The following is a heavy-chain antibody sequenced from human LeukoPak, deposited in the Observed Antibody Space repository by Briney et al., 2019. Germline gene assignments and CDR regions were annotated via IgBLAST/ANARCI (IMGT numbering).Heavy chain of an antibody. CDR2: IYPGDSDT. Sequence: PGESLQISCQGSGYSFTSYWIGWVRQMPGKGLEWMGIIYPGDSDTRYSPSFQGQVTISADKSISTAYLQWSSLKASDTAMYYCARPYYYGSGSLDPWGQGTLVTVSS. J-gene: IGHJ5*02. CDR3: ARPYYYGSGSLDP. CDR1: GYSFTSYW. D-gene: IGHD3-10*01. V-gene: IGHV5-51*01.